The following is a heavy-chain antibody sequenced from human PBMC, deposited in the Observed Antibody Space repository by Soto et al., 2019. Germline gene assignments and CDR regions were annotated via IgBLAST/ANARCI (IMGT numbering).Heavy chain of an antibody. CDR2: IRTKSNSYAT. D-gene: IGHD6-25*01. CDR3: TRVTYTGGLNWFDP. V-gene: IGHV3-73*02. Sequence: EVQLVESGGDLVQPGGSLKLSCAASGFTFSDSAVHWVRQASGKGLEWVGRIRTKSNSYATTCTASLKGRFTISRDDSKNTAYLQMNSLETEDTAVYYCTRVTYTGGLNWFDPWGPGTLVTVSS. J-gene: IGHJ5*02. CDR1: GFTFSDSA.